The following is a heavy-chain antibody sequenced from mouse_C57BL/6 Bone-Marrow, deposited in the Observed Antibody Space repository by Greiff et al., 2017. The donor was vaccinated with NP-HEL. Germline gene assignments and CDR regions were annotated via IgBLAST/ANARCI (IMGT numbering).Heavy chain of an antibody. V-gene: IGHV1-31*01. D-gene: IGHD1-1*01. Sequence: EVQVVESGPELVKPGASVKISCKASGYSFTGYYMHWVKQSHGNILDWIGYIYPYNGVSSYNQKFKGKATLTVDKSSSTAYMELRSLTSEDSAVYYCARGGYGSRSLDWYFDVWGTGTTVTVSS. CDR1: GYSFTGYY. CDR3: ARGGYGSRSLDWYFDV. J-gene: IGHJ1*03. CDR2: IYPYNGVS.